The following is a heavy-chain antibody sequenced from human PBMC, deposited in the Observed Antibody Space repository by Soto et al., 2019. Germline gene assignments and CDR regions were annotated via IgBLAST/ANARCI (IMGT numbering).Heavy chain of an antibody. V-gene: IGHV1-46*01. J-gene: IGHJ4*02. CDR2: IIPSDGGT. CDR3: ASGGPELATIGSFDY. D-gene: IGHD5-12*01. CDR1: GYTFIKYY. Sequence: GASVKVSCKASGYTFIKYYMHWVRQAPGQGREWIGRIIPSDGGTPYAQRFQDRVIMTRDTSPSTVYMELNSLRSEDSALYYSASGGPELATIGSFDYWGQGTLVTVSS.